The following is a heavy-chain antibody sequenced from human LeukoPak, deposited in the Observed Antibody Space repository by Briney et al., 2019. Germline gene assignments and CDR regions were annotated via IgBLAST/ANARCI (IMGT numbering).Heavy chain of an antibody. D-gene: IGHD1-26*01. CDR2: IYHSGST. CDR1: GGSISMSNW. J-gene: IGHJ6*02. CDR3: ATLVGANYYYGMDV. V-gene: IGHV4-4*02. Sequence: SETLSLTCAVSGGSISMSNWWSWVRPPPGKGLEWIGEIYHSGSTNYNPSLKSRVTISVDKSKNQFSLKLTSVTAADTAVYYCATLVGANYYYGMDVWGQGTTVTVSS.